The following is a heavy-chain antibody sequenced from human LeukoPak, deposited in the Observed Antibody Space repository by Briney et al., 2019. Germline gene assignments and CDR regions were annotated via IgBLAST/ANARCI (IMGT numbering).Heavy chain of an antibody. CDR3: ARSPRYIFWEDY. D-gene: IGHD3-10*02. V-gene: IGHV4-39*01. CDR2: IYYSGIT. CDR1: GGSISSSSYY. J-gene: IGHJ4*02. Sequence: SETLSLTCTVSGGSISSSSYYWGWIRQPPGKGLEWIGSIYYSGITYYNPSLKSRVTISVDTSNNQFSLKLSSVTAADTAVYYCARSPRYIFWEDYWGQGTLVTVSS.